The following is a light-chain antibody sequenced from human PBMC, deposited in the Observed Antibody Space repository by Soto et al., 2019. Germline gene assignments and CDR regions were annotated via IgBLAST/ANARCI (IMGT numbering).Light chain of an antibody. CDR3: NSFRVSHLYV. CDR2: EVS. J-gene: IGLJ1*01. Sequence: QSVLTQPASVSGSPGQSITISCTGTSSDVGGYNYVSWYQQHPGKAPKLMIYEVSNRPSGVSNRFSGSKSGNTASLTISGLQAEDEADYYCNSFRVSHLYVGGTGTKVT. CDR1: SSDVGGYNY. V-gene: IGLV2-14*01.